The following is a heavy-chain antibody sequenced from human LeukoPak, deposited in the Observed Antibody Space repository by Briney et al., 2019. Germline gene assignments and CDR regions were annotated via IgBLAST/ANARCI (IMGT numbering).Heavy chain of an antibody. CDR2: IYTSEST. CDR1: GGSISSYY. Sequence: SETLSLTCTVSGGSISSYYWSWIRQPPGKGLDWIGYIYTSESTNYNPSLKSRVTISVATSKNQFSLKLSSVTAADTAVYYCARVKVGAYYGSGPFYYGMDVWGQGTTVTVSS. D-gene: IGHD3-10*01. CDR3: ARVKVGAYYGSGPFYYGMDV. V-gene: IGHV4-4*09. J-gene: IGHJ6*02.